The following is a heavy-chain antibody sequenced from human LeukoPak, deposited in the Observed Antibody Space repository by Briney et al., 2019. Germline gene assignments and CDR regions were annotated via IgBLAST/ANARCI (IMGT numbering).Heavy chain of an antibody. Sequence: GGSLRLSCAASGFTFSSYRMNWVRQAPGKGPEWLSYIVSTSHVTIYADSVMGRFTISRDNAKNSVSLQMDSLRSDDTAVYYCAREDDDWGPNTFDLWGPGTMVTVS. CDR1: GFTFSSYR. D-gene: IGHD7-27*01. J-gene: IGHJ3*01. CDR2: IVSTSHVT. CDR3: AREDDDWGPNTFDL. V-gene: IGHV3-48*01.